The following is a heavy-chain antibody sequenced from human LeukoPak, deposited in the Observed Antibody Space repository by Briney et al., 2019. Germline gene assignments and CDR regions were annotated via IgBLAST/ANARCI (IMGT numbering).Heavy chain of an antibody. J-gene: IGHJ4*02. V-gene: IGHV4-4*07. CDR1: GGXISSYY. Sequence: SETLSLTCTVSGGXISSYYCSWIRQPAGKGLEWIGRIYTSGSTNYNPSLKSRVTMSVDTSKNQFSLKLSSVTAADTAVYYCARGGLGYYYDSTPQWAFDYWGQGTLVTVSS. CDR2: IYTSGST. CDR3: ARGGLGYYYDSTPQWAFDY. D-gene: IGHD3-22*01.